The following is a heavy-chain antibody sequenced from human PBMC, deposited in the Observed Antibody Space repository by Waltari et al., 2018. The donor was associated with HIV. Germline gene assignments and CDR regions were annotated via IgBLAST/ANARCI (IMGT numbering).Heavy chain of an antibody. CDR3: ARHAGTTFDM. Sequence: EVQLVESGGGLVQPGGSLRLSCAASGFIFSGFWMTWVRQVPGKGVEWVANIKQDGSEKSYVDSVKGRFTISRDNAKNSLYLHMNSLRAEDTAVYFCARHAGTTFDMWGQGTMVTVSS. V-gene: IGHV3-7*01. CDR1: GFIFSGFW. J-gene: IGHJ3*02. D-gene: IGHD1-7*01. CDR2: IKQDGSEK.